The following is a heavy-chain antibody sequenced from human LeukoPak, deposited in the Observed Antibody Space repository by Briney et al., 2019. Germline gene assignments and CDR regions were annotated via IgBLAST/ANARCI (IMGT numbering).Heavy chain of an antibody. D-gene: IGHD2/OR15-2a*01. Sequence: PGGSLRLSCAVSGFTFSSYAMSWVRQAPGKGLEWVSAISGSGISTYYADSVKGRFTISRDSSKNTLYLQMNSLRAEDTAVYYCAKDSTFDFDTFDIWGQGTMITVSS. CDR2: ISGSGIST. CDR1: GFTFSSYA. V-gene: IGHV3-23*01. J-gene: IGHJ3*02. CDR3: AKDSTFDFDTFDI.